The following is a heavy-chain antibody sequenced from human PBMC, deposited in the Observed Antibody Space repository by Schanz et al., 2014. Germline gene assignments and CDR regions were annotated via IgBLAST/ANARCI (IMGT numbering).Heavy chain of an antibody. D-gene: IGHD3-3*01. CDR2: IKQDGSEI. CDR1: GFIFSNSW. J-gene: IGHJ4*02. V-gene: IGHV3-7*01. Sequence: EVQLVESGGGLVQPGGSLRLSCAASGFIFSNSWMSWVRQAPGKGLEWVANIKQDGSEIYYVDSVKGRFTISRDNAKNTRYLQMNSLTAEDAAVYYCARGVRIDYWGQGTLVTVSS. CDR3: ARGVRIDY.